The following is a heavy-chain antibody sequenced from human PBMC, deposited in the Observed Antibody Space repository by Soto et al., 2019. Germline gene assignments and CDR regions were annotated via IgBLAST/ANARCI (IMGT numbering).Heavy chain of an antibody. Sequence: TSETQSLTCALSGGYVGSVVYTLSWIRQPPGGGLEWIGYIYHSRTFLYNPSLKTPLPVSLDMSRNQFSLTLRSMTAADTAVYYCAKTQFSSGWGNYRNLISAPRGQGTPVPVS. CDR1: GGYVGSVVYT. V-gene: IGHV4-30-2*01. CDR2: IYHSRTF. CDR3: AKTQFSSGWGNYRNLISAP. D-gene: IGHD3-16*02. J-gene: IGHJ5*02.